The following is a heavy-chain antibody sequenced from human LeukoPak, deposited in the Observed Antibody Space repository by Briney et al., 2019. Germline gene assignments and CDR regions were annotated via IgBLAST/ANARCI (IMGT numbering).Heavy chain of an antibody. Sequence: AGGSLRLSCAASGFTFSSYAMSWVRQAPGKGLEWVSAIGGSGTGTYYADSVKGRFTISRDNSKSTLYLQMNSLRAEDTAVYYCARDQRYCSGGSCYTVYWGQGTLVTVSS. J-gene: IGHJ4*02. CDR2: IGGSGTGT. V-gene: IGHV3-23*01. D-gene: IGHD2-15*01. CDR1: GFTFSSYA. CDR3: ARDQRYCSGGSCYTVY.